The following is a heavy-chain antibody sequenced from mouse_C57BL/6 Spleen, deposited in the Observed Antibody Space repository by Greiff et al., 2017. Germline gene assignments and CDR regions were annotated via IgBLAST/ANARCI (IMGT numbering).Heavy chain of an antibody. CDR1: GYTFTSSW. CDR3: ARGGSSAWFAY. J-gene: IGHJ3*01. Sequence: VQLQQPGTELVKPGASVKLSCKASGYTFTSSWMPWVKQRPGQGLEWIGNINPSNGGTNYNEKFKSKATLTVDKSSSTAYMQLSSLTSEDSAVYDCARGGSSAWFAYWGQGTLVTVSA. CDR2: INPSNGGT. V-gene: IGHV1-53*01.